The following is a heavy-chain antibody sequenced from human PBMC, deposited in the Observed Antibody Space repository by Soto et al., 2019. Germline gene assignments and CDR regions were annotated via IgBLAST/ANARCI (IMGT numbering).Heavy chain of an antibody. Sequence: QVQLVQSGAEVMKSGSSVKVACKVSGDTFSNYAINWVRRAPGQGLEWMGAIVPIFRTTNYAQKFQGRVTITADESTITAYMELSRLRSDDTATYYCAREASAPGTFREDASDIWGQGTKVTVSS. V-gene: IGHV1-69*12. J-gene: IGHJ3*02. CDR1: GDTFSNYA. CDR3: AREASAPGTFREDASDI. D-gene: IGHD1-7*01. CDR2: IVPIFRTT.